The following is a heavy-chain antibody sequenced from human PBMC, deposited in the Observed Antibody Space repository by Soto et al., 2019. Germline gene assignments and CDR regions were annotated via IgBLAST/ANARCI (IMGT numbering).Heavy chain of an antibody. CDR3: ARDLPYDYIWGSYRTTPNYFDY. CDR2: ISSSSSTI. J-gene: IGHJ4*02. V-gene: IGHV3-48*01. CDR1: GFTFSSYS. Sequence: EVQLVESGGGLVQPGGSLRLSCAASGFTFSSYSMNWVSQAPGKGLEWVSYISSSSSTIYYADSVKGRFTISRDNAKNSLYLQMNSLRAEDTAVYYCARDLPYDYIWGSYRTTPNYFDYWGQGTLVTVSS. D-gene: IGHD3-16*02.